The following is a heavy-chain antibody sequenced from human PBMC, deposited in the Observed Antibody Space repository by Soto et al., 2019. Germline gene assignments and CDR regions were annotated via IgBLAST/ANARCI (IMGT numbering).Heavy chain of an antibody. Sequence: QVQLVQSGAEVKKAGSSVRVSCKASGGSFSYYSISWVRQAPGQGLEWMRGIIPFSGTPKYAQKFQDRVTITADGSTRIVYMELSSLTSEDTAVYYCARSGEAYYDILTGYYKGSWFDPWGQGTLVTVSS. CDR2: IIPFSGTP. D-gene: IGHD3-9*01. V-gene: IGHV1-69*01. J-gene: IGHJ5*02. CDR3: ARSGEAYYDILTGYYKGSWFDP. CDR1: GGSFSYYS.